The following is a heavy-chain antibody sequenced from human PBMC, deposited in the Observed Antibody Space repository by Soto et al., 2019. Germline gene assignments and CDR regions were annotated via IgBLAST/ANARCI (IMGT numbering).Heavy chain of an antibody. CDR3: ASGLD. D-gene: IGHD3-16*01. V-gene: IGHV3-74*01. J-gene: IGHJ4*02. CDR1: GCTFRSNW. CDR2: INSDGSST. Sequence: EVQLVESGGGLVQPGGSLRLSCAAYGCTFRSNWMNWVRQAPGKGLVWVSRINSDGSSTSYADSVKGRFTISRDNAKNTLYLQMNSLRADDTAVYYCASGLDGGQGTLVTVSS.